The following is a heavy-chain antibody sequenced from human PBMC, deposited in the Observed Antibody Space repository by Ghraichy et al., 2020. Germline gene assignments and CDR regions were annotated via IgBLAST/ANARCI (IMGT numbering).Heavy chain of an antibody. CDR1: GFTFNNYN. J-gene: IGHJ4*02. CDR2: ISLSGTII. V-gene: IGHV3-48*02. CDR3: VRSRLELAYFDN. D-gene: IGHD1-7*01. Sequence: GESLNISCAASGFTFNNYNMNWVRQAPGKGLEWVSYISLSGTIIYYADSVKGRFTISRDNAKNSLYLQMNSLRDEDTAVYYCVRSRLELAYFDNWGQGTLVTVSS.